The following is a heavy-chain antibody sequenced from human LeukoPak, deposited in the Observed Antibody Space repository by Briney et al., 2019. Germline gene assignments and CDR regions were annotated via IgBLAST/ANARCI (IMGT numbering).Heavy chain of an antibody. V-gene: IGHV4-61*01. J-gene: IGHJ4*02. CDR3: ARGLYYFDY. CDR2: IYYSGST. Sequence: PSETLSLTCTVSGGSVSSGSYYWSWIRQPPGKGLEWIGYIYYSGSTNYNPSLKSRVTISVDTSKNQFSLKLSSVTAADTAVYYCARGLYYFDYWGQGTLVTVSS. CDR1: GGSVSSGSYY. D-gene: IGHD3-22*01.